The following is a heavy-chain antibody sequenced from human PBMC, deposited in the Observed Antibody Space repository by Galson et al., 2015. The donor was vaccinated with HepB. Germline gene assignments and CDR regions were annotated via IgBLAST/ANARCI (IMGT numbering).Heavy chain of an antibody. J-gene: IGHJ4*02. V-gene: IGHV3-30-3*01. Sequence: SLRLSCAASGIAFSRSDMHWVHQAPGRGLEWVAIISHDGGKKYYAKSVQGRFTISRDNSKSTLFLLMNNMRSEDTAMYYCTRAVREPDSGYFDSWGQGALVTVSS. CDR3: TRAVREPDSGYFDS. D-gene: IGHD1-14*01. CDR1: GIAFSRSD. CDR2: ISHDGGKK.